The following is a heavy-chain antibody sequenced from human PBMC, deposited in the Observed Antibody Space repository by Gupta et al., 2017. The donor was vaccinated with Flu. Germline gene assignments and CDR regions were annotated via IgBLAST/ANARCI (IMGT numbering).Heavy chain of an antibody. CDR1: GFTFSRYE. Sequence: EVQLGESGGGLGQPGGSLRLSCAAAGFTFSRYEMNWVRQAPGKGLGWVSYSSVRGSTIYYADSVKGRFTISRDNAKKSLYLQMNSLRAEDTAVYYCAREDCSSTSCSQPHYMDVWGKGTTVTVSS. CDR2: SSVRGSTI. V-gene: IGHV3-48*03. CDR3: AREDCSSTSCSQPHYMDV. J-gene: IGHJ6*03. D-gene: IGHD2-2*01.